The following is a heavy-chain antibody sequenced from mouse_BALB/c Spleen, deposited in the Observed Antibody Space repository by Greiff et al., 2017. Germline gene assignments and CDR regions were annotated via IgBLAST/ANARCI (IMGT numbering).Heavy chain of an antibody. D-gene: IGHD2-14*01. CDR2: INPYNDGT. CDR1: GYTFTSYV. Sequence: EVQLQQSGPELVKPGASVKMSCKASGYTFTSYVMHWVKQKPGQGLEWIGYINPYNDGTKYNEKFKGKATLTSDKSSSTAYMELSSLTSEDSAVYYCARGDRYGGAWFAYWGQGTLVTVSA. CDR3: ARGDRYGGAWFAY. J-gene: IGHJ3*01. V-gene: IGHV1-14*01.